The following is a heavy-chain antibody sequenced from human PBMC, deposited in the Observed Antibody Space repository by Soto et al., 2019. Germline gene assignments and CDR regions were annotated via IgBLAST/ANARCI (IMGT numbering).Heavy chain of an antibody. D-gene: IGHD1-1*01. CDR3: VRDGTGNLYLNWFDP. V-gene: IGHV3-48*02. CDR1: GFTFSSYS. J-gene: IGHJ5*02. CDR2: ISSHSSTL. Sequence: PGGSLRLSCAASGFTFSSYSMNWVRQAPGKGLEWISYISSHSSTLYYADSVKGRFTISRDNAGSSLYLHMNSLRDEDTAVYYCVRDGTGNLYLNWFDPWGQGTLVTV.